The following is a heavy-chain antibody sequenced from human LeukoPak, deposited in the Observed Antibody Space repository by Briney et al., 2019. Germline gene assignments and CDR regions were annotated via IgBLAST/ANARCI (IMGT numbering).Heavy chain of an antibody. V-gene: IGHV4-59*01. CDR1: GGSISSYY. CDR2: IYYSGST. CDR3: ARDPVSAGVAFDI. J-gene: IGHJ3*02. Sequence: SETLSLTCTVSGGSISSYYWSWIRPPPGKGLEWIGYIYYSGSTNYNPSLKSRVTISVDTSKNQFSLKLSSVTAADTAVYYCARDPVSAGVAFDIWGQGTMVTVSS. D-gene: IGHD1-14*01.